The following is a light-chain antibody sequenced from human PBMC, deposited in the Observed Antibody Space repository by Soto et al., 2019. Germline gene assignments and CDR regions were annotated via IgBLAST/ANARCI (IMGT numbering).Light chain of an antibody. CDR3: QQTYSTPPT. V-gene: IGKV1-39*01. J-gene: IGKJ1*01. CDR1: QSISTY. CDR2: AAS. Sequence: DIQMTQSPSMLSASVGDRVTITCRASQSISTYLNWYQQKAGLAPKLLIYAASSLQSGVPSRFCGSGSGTDFTLTMSSLQPDDVAAYYCQQTYSTPPTFGQGTKVDIK.